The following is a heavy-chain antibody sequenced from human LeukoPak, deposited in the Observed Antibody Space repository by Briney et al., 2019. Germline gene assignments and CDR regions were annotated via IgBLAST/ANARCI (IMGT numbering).Heavy chain of an antibody. J-gene: IGHJ5*02. CDR1: GFTFSSYE. Sequence: GGSLRLSCAGSGFTFSSYEMNWVRQGPGKGLEWVAVIWYDGSKKYYADSVKGRFTISRDNSKKMLYLQMNSLRAEDTAVYYCARDWNYVPWFDPWGQGTLVTVSS. CDR3: ARDWNYVPWFDP. V-gene: IGHV3-33*08. CDR2: IWYDGSKK. D-gene: IGHD1-7*01.